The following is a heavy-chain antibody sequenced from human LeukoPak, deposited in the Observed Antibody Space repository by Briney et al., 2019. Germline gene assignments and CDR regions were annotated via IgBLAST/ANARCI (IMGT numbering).Heavy chain of an antibody. D-gene: IGHD6-19*01. CDR2: TYYRSKWYN. CDR1: GDSVSSNSAA. V-gene: IGHV6-1*01. J-gene: IGHJ4*02. Sequence: SQTLSLTCAISGDSVSSNSAAWNWIRRSPSRGLEWLGRTYYRSKWYNDYAVSVKSRITINPDTSKNQFSLQLNSVTPEDTAVYYCVGQWPEFDYWGQGTLVTVSS. CDR3: VGQWPEFDY.